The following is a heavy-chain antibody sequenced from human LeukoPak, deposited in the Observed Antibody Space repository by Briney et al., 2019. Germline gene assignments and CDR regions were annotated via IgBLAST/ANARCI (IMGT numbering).Heavy chain of an antibody. V-gene: IGHV4-30-4*08. D-gene: IGHD1-7*01. J-gene: IGHJ4*02. Sequence: SETLSLTCTVSGGSISSGDYYWSWIRQPPGKGLEWIGYIYYSGSTYYNPSLKSRVTISVDTSKNQFSLKLSSVTAADTAVYYCARSITGTTFDYWGQGTLVTVSS. CDR3: ARSITGTTFDY. CDR1: GGSISSGDYY. CDR2: IYYSGST.